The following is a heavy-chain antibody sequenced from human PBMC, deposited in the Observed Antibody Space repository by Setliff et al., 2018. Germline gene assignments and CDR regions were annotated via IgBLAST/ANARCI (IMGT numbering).Heavy chain of an antibody. CDR2: IHYSENT. CDR3: ARQPSSGSYYGGSISYFDD. CDR1: GGSITSGRYY. Sequence: SETLSLTCTVSGGSITSGRYYWGWIRQPPGQGLEWIASIHYSENTYYNPSLKTRVTISVDTSKNRFSLKLSFVTAADTAVYYCARQPSSGSYYGGSISYFDDWGPGILVTVSS. D-gene: IGHD1-26*01. J-gene: IGHJ4*02. V-gene: IGHV4-39*01.